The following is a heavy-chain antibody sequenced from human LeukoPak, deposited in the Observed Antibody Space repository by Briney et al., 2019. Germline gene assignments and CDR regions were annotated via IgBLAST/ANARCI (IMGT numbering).Heavy chain of an antibody. CDR1: GFTFSSYS. D-gene: IGHD4-17*01. J-gene: IGHJ6*02. CDR3: ATTYGDYIYYYGMVV. V-gene: IGHV3-21*01. CDR2: ISSSSSYI. Sequence: GGSLRLSCAASGFTFSSYSMNWVRQAPGKGLEWVSSISSSSSYIYYADSVKGRFTISRDNAKNSLYLQMNSLRAEDTAVYYCATTYGDYIYYYGMVVWGQGTTVTVSS.